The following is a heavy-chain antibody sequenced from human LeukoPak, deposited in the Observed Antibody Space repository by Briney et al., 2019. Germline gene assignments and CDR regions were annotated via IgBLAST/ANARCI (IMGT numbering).Heavy chain of an antibody. Sequence: PGGSLRLSCAASGFTFSSYEMNWVRRSPGKGLEWVSYISSSGSTIYYADSVKGRFTISRDNAKNSLYLQMNSLRAEDTAVYYCARVTVSSSEVIFDYWGQGSLVTVSS. V-gene: IGHV3-48*03. D-gene: IGHD1-20*01. CDR3: ARVTVSSSEVIFDY. CDR1: GFTFSSYE. J-gene: IGHJ4*02. CDR2: ISSSGSTI.